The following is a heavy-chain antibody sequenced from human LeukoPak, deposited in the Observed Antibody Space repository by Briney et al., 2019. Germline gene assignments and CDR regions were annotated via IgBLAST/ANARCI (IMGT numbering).Heavy chain of an antibody. CDR3: ARDLYSSH. CDR1: GGSFSGYY. J-gene: IGHJ4*02. D-gene: IGHD6-19*01. CDR2: TNHSGST. Sequence: SETLSLTCAVYGGSFSGYYWSWIRQPPGKGLEWIGETNHSGSTNYNPSLKSRVTISVDTSKNQFSLKLSSVTAADTAVYYCARDLYSSHWGQGTLVTVSS. V-gene: IGHV4-34*01.